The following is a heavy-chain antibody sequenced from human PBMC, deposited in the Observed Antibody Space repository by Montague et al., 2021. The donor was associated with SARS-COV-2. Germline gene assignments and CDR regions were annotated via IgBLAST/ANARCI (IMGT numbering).Heavy chain of an antibody. J-gene: IGHJ4*02. D-gene: IGHD5-12*01. Sequence: SETLSLTCTVSGSISGYYWTGIRQSAGKGLEWIGRIPSRGGIDYKASLKSRATMSLDPSKIQLSLKLSSVTAADTAVYYCARQYIGYNRRFDYWGQGALVTVSP. V-gene: IGHV4-4*07. CDR1: GSISGYY. CDR2: IPSRGGI. CDR3: ARQYIGYNRRFDY.